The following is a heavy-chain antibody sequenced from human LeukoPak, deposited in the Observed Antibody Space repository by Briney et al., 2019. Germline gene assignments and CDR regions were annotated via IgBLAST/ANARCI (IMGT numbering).Heavy chain of an antibody. Sequence: ASVKVSCKASGYTFTGYYMHWLRQAPGQGLEWMGWINPNSGGTNYAQKFQGRVTMTRDTSISTAYMELSRLRSDDTAVYYCARVYYYYYYGMDVWGQGTTVTVSS. CDR3: ARVYYYYYYGMDV. CDR2: INPNSGGT. CDR1: GYTFTGYY. V-gene: IGHV1-2*02. J-gene: IGHJ6*02.